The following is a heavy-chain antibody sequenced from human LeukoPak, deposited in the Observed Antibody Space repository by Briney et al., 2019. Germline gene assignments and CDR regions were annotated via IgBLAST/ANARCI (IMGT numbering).Heavy chain of an antibody. CDR3: ARGRYSSSWYVDF. D-gene: IGHD6-13*01. V-gene: IGHV4-61*02. CDR1: GGSISSSSYY. CDR2: IYTSGGT. Sequence: SETLSLTCTVSGGSISSSSYYWGWIRQPAGKGLEWIGLIYTSGGTNYNPSLKSRVTISVDTSKNQFSLKLSSVTAADTAVYYCARGRYSSSWYVDFWGQGTLVTVSS. J-gene: IGHJ4*02.